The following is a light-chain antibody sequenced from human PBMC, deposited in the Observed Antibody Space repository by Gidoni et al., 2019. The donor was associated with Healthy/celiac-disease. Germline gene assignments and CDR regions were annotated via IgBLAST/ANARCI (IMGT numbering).Light chain of an antibody. J-gene: IGKJ1*01. CDR2: WAS. V-gene: IGKV4-1*01. CDR3: QQYYSTPPX. CDR1: QSVLYSANNKNY. Sequence: DIVMTQSPASLAVSLGERATINCKSSQSVLYSANNKNYLAWYQQKPGQPPKLLIYWASTRESGVPDRFSGSGSGTDFTLTISSLQAEDVAVYYCQQYYSTPPXXXQGTKVEIK.